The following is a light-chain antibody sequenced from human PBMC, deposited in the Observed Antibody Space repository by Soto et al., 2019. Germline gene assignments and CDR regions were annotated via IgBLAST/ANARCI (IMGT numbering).Light chain of an antibody. Sequence: EIVRTQSPDTLSVSPGERATLSCRASQTVGTNLAWYQQKPGQAPRLLIYGASPRASGIPARFSGSGSGTEFALTISSLQSEDFAVYYCQQYNNWPITFGQGTRLEIK. J-gene: IGKJ5*01. CDR2: GAS. CDR1: QTVGTN. V-gene: IGKV3-15*01. CDR3: QQYNNWPIT.